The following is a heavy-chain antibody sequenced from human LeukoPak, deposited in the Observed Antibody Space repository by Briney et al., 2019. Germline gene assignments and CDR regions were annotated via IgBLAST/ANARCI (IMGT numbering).Heavy chain of an antibody. V-gene: IGHV4-39*01. CDR2: IYYSGST. Sequence: NPSETLSLTCTVSGGSISSSSYYWGWIRQPPGKGLEWIGSIYYSGSTYYNPSLKSRVTISVDTSKNQFSLKLSSVTAADTAVYYCARGAPLRYFDYWGQGTLVTVSS. J-gene: IGHJ4*02. CDR3: ARGAPLRYFDY. D-gene: IGHD3-9*01. CDR1: GGSISSSSYY.